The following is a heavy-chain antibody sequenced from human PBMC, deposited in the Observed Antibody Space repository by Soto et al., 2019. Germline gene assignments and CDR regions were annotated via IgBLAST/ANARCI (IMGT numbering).Heavy chain of an antibody. V-gene: IGHV5-51*01. J-gene: IGHJ3*02. CDR2: IYPGDSDT. CDR3: ARRHLVEDAFDI. CDR1: GYSFTSYW. Sequence: GESLKISCKGSGYSFTSYWIGWVRQMPGKGLEWMGIIYPGDSDTKYSPSFQGQVTISADKSIITAYLQWGSLKASDTAMYYCARRHLVEDAFDIWGQGTMVTVSS.